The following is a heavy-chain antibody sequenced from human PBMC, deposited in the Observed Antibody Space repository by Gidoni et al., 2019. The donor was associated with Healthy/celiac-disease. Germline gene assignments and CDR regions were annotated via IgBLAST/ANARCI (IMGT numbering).Heavy chain of an antibody. D-gene: IGHD7-27*01. J-gene: IGHJ4*02. CDR1: GFTVSSNC. V-gene: IGHV3-53*01. Sequence: ELQPVESGGGFIQPGVSLRLRCPAPGFTVSSNCMSWVRQATGKGLEWVSVIYSGGSTYYADSVKGRFTISRDNSKNSLYLQMNRLRAEDTAVYYCAREEVDWGYDYWGQGTLVTVSS. CDR2: IYSGGST. CDR3: AREEVDWGYDY.